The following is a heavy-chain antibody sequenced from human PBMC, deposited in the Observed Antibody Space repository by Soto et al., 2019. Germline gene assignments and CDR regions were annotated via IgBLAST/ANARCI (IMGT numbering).Heavy chain of an antibody. CDR1: GGTFSSYT. CDR2: IIPILGIA. J-gene: IGHJ3*02. D-gene: IGHD3-16*01. CDR3: ASSPRAYDAFDI. Sequence: GASVKVSCKASGGTFSSYTISWVRQAPGQGLEWMGRIIPILGIANYAQKFQGRFTITADKSTSTAYMELSSLRSEDTAVYYCASSPRAYDAFDIWGQGTMVTVSS. V-gene: IGHV1-69*02.